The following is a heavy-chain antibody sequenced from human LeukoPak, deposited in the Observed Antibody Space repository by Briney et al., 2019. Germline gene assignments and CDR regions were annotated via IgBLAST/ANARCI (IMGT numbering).Heavy chain of an antibody. CDR1: GYTFAGYG. V-gene: IGHV1-3*04. CDR3: AKDHGKSGSFDY. J-gene: IGHJ4*02. CDR2: INTGNGNT. D-gene: IGHD5-24*01. Sequence: GASVKVSCKASGYTFAGYGVHWVRQAPGQGLECMGWINTGNGNTGSSQNFQGRVILTKDTAASTAYMELSGLTSEDTAVYYCAKDHGKSGSFDYWGQGTLVTVSS.